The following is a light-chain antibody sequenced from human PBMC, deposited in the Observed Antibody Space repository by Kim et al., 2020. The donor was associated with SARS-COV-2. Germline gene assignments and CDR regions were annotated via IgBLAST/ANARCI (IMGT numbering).Light chain of an antibody. CDR1: SGSIDDNY. J-gene: IGLJ2*01. V-gene: IGLV6-57*03. CDR2: EDD. CDR3: QSYNRDNVL. Sequence: KTVTSPCTRSSGSIDDNYVQWYQQRPGGVPTTVIYEDDQRPSGVSDRFSGSIDNSSNSASLTISGLRTEDEADYYCQSYNRDNVLFGGGTQLTVL.